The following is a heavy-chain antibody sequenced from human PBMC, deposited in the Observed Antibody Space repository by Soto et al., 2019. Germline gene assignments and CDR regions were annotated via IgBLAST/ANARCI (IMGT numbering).Heavy chain of an antibody. CDR1: GYSFTSYA. J-gene: IGHJ6*02. D-gene: IGHD2-15*01. CDR2: INTGNGNT. Sequence: ASVKVSFKASGYSFTSYAMHWVRQAPGQRLEWMGWINTGNGNTKYSQKFQGRVTITRDTFASTAYMELSSLRSEDTAVYYCASLCGGSCYDSDVWGQGTTVTVSS. CDR3: ASLCGGSCYDSDV. V-gene: IGHV1-3*04.